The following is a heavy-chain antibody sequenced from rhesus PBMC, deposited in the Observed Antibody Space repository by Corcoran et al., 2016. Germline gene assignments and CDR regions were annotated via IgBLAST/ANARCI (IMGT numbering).Heavy chain of an antibody. J-gene: IGHJ4*01. CDR2: ISYPGTTL. CDR1: GFTFSSYD. V-gene: IGHV3-136*01. CDR3: TRGILGGY. Sequence: EVQLVESGGGLVQPGGSLRLSCAASGFTFSSYDMSWVRKAPGKGLEWVSYISYPGTTLYYAESVKGRFTSSRDNAKNSLSLQMSSLRAEDTAVYYCTRGILGGYWGQGVLVTVSS. D-gene: IGHD3-34*01.